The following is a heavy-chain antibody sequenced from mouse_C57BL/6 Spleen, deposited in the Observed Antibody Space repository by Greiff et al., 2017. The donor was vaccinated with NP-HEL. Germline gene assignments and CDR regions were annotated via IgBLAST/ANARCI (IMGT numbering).Heavy chain of an antibody. CDR1: GYTFISYW. J-gene: IGHJ4*01. CDR2: IDPSDSYT. Sequence: VQLQQPGAELVRPGTSVKLSCKASGYTFISYWMHWVKQRPGQGLEWIGVIDPSDSYTNYNQKFKGKATLTVDTSSSTAYMQLSSLTSEDSAVYYCTSGTRAMDYWGQGTSVTVSS. D-gene: IGHD4-1*01. CDR3: TSGTRAMDY. V-gene: IGHV1-59*01.